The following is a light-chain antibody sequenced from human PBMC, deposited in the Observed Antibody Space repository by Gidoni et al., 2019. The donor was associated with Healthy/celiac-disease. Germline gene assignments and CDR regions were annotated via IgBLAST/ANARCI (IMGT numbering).Light chain of an antibody. J-gene: IGKJ5*01. CDR2: AAS. CDR1: QGISNY. CDR3: QKYNSAPS. Sequence: DIQMTQSPSSLSASVGDRVTITCRASQGISNYLAWYQQKPGKFPKLLIYAASTLQSGVPSRFSGSGSGTDFTLTISSLQPEDVATYYCQKYNSAPSFGQGTRLEIK. V-gene: IGKV1-27*01.